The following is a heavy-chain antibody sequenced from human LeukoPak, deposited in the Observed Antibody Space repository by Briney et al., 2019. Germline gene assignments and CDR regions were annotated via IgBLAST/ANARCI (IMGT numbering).Heavy chain of an antibody. D-gene: IGHD5-12*01. J-gene: IGHJ4*02. V-gene: IGHV4-61*01. CDR1: GGSVSSGSYY. CDR2: IYYSGST. Sequence: SETLSLTCTVSGGSVSSGSYYWSWIRQPPGKGLEWIGYIYYSGSTNYNPSLKSRATISVDTSKNQFSLKLSSVTAADTAVYYCARVLVEATTLIDYWGQGTLVTVSS. CDR3: ARVLVEATTLIDY.